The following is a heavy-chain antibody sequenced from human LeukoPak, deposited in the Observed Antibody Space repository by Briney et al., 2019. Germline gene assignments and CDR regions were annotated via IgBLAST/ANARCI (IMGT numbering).Heavy chain of an antibody. Sequence: GGSLRLSCAASGFTFSSYSMNWVRQAPGKGLEWVSSISSSSSYIYYADSVKGRFTISRDNAKNSLYLQMNSLRAEDTAVYYCARLDARRGAGGFNFDYWGQGTLVTVSS. CDR1: GFTFSSYS. J-gene: IGHJ4*01. CDR3: ARLDARRGAGGFNFDY. V-gene: IGHV3-21*01. CDR2: ISSSSSYI. D-gene: IGHD1-26*01.